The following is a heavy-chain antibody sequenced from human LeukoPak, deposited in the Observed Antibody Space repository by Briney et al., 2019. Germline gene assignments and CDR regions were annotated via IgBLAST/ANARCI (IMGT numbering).Heavy chain of an antibody. V-gene: IGHV3-30*02. CDR3: AKEVHPYDSGTYYFDY. CDR2: IRHDGSNE. CDR1: GFTFNNYA. Sequence: GGSLRLSCAASGFTFNNYAMSWVRQAPGKGLEWVAFIRHDGSNEYYADSVKGRFTVSRDNSKNTLFLQMNSLRVEEMAVYYCAKEVHPYDSGTYYFDYWGRGTLVTVSS. J-gene: IGHJ4*02. D-gene: IGHD3-10*01.